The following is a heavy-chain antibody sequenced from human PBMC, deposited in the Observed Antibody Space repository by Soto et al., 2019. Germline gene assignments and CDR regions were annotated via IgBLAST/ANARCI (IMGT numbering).Heavy chain of an antibody. J-gene: IGHJ4*02. V-gene: IGHV1-18*04. CDR3: ATDIAVAGREDY. Sequence: GASVKVSCKASGYTFTSYGISWVRQAPGQGLGWMGWISAYNGNTNYAQKLQGRVTMTTDTSTSTAYMELRSLRSDDTAVYYCATDIAVAGREDYWGQGTLVTVSS. CDR1: GYTFTSYG. D-gene: IGHD6-19*01. CDR2: ISAYNGNT.